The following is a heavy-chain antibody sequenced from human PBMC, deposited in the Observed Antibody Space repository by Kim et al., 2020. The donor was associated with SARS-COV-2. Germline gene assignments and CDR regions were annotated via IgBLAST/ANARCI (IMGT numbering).Heavy chain of an antibody. J-gene: IGHJ3*02. Sequence: YNPSLKSRVTMLVDTSKNHFSLELISVTAADTAVYYCANTWIQLWSTFDMWGQGTLVTVSS. V-gene: IGHV4-4*06. CDR3: ANTWIQLWSTFDM. D-gene: IGHD5-18*01.